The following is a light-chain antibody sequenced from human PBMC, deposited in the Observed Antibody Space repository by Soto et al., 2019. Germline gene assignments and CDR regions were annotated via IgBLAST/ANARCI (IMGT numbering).Light chain of an antibody. CDR3: QQYNNWPPIT. J-gene: IGKJ5*01. CDR1: HSVSSN. CDR2: GSP. V-gene: IGKV3-15*01. Sequence: EIVMTQSPATLSVSPGERATLSCRASHSVSSNLAWYQQKPGQAPMLLIYGSPTRATGIPTRFSGSGSGTEFTLTISSLQSEDFAVYYWQQYNNWPPITFGQGTRLEI.